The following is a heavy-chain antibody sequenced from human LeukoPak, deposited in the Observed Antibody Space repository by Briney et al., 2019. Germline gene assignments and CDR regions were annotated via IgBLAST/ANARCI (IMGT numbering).Heavy chain of an antibody. J-gene: IGHJ4*02. CDR1: GGSISSGDYY. D-gene: IGHD3-3*01. CDR3: ARSLTIFGVVTD. V-gene: IGHV4-30-4*08. Sequence: SQTLSLTRTVSGGSISSGDYYWSWIRQPPGKGLEWIGYIYYSGSTYYNPSLKSRVTISVDTSKNQFSLKLSSVTAADTAVYYCARSLTIFGVVTDWGQGTLVTVSS. CDR2: IYYSGST.